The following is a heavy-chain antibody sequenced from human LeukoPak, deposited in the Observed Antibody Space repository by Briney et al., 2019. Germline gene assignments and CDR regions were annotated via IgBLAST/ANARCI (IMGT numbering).Heavy chain of an antibody. CDR3: ATKQWLTPPPDS. J-gene: IGHJ4*02. CDR1: GFTFSKYW. CDR2: INTDGTVT. Sequence: GGCLRLSCAASGFTFSKYWMLWVRQAPGKGLESVSRINTDGTVTTYADSVKGRFTVSRDNADNTMFLQMNSVRDEDTAVYYCATKQWLTPPPDSWGQGTLVTVSS. D-gene: IGHD6-19*01. V-gene: IGHV3-74*01.